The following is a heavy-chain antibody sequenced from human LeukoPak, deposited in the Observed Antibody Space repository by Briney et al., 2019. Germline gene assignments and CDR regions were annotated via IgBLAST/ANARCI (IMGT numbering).Heavy chain of an antibody. V-gene: IGHV3-23*01. Sequence: PGGSLRLSCDASGFTFNSYAMSWVRQAPGKGLEWVSGISGQGSKTFYAGSVKGRFTISRDNSKNTLYLQMNSLRAEDTAVYYCAKMIREFSYYYYYMDVWGKGTTVTVSS. J-gene: IGHJ6*03. CDR3: AKMIREFSYYYYYMDV. CDR1: GFTFNSYA. D-gene: IGHD3-10*01. CDR2: ISGQGSKT.